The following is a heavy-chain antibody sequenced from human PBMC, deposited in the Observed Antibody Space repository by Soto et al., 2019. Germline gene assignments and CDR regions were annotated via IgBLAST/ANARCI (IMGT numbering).Heavy chain of an antibody. CDR1: GGSISYYY. V-gene: IGHV4-59*12. J-gene: IGHJ6*02. Sequence: SETLSLTCTVSGGSISYYYWSWIRQPPGKGLEWIGYKSYSETTNYNPSLKSRVTISVDTSKNQFSLKLSSVTAADTAVYYCARARPKWFGEKTYYYYGMDVWGQGTTVTVSS. CDR3: ARARPKWFGEKTYYYYGMDV. D-gene: IGHD3-10*01. CDR2: KSYSETT.